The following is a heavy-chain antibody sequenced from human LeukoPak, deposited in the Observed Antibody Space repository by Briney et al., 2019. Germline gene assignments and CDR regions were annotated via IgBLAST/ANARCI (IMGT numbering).Heavy chain of an antibody. D-gene: IGHD1-20*01. Sequence: GGSLRLSCAASGFTFSSYAMSWVRQAPGKGLEWVSAISGSGDSTHYADSVKGRFTISRDTSKNTLYLQMNSLRAGDTALYYCARLYNWNEGFDYWGQGTLVTVSS. J-gene: IGHJ4*02. CDR2: ISGSGDST. CDR3: ARLYNWNEGFDY. CDR1: GFTFSSYA. V-gene: IGHV3-23*01.